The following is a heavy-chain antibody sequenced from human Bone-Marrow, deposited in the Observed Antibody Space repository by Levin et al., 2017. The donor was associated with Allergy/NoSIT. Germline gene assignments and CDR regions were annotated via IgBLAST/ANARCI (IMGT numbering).Heavy chain of an antibody. D-gene: IGHD4-17*01. CDR2: IIFSGGST. V-gene: IGHV3-23*01. Sequence: GGSLRLSCTASGFTFSNYAMSWVRQAPGKGLEWVSAIIFSGGSTYYADSVKGRFTISRDNPKNTLYLHMNSLRAEDTAVYYCAKDISEHTGPLTTTTYFFEYWGQGTLVTVSS. CDR3: AKDISEHTGPLTTTTYFFEY. J-gene: IGHJ4*02. CDR1: GFTFSNYA.